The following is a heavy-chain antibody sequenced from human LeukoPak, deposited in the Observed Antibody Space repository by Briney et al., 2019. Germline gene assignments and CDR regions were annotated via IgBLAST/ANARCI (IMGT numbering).Heavy chain of an antibody. CDR3: ARVISSSWPFDI. J-gene: IGHJ3*02. V-gene: IGHV4-39*07. D-gene: IGHD6-13*01. CDR1: GGSISSSSYY. Sequence: SETLSLTCTVSGGSISSSSYYWGWIRQPPGKGLEWIGSIYYSGSTYYNPSLKSRVTISVDTSKNQFSLKLSSVTAADTAVYYCARVISSSWPFDIWGQGTMVTVSS. CDR2: IYYSGST.